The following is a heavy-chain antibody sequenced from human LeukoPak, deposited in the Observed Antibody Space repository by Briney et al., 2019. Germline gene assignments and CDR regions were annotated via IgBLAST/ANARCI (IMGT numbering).Heavy chain of an antibody. CDR3: AIYDFWSGYYTGSSSDY. V-gene: IGHV5-51*01. Sequence: GESLQISCKGSGYSFTSYWIGWVRQLPGKGLEWMGIIYPGDSDTRYSPSFQGQVTISADKSISTAYLQWSSLKASDTAMYYCAIYDFWSGYYTGSSSDYWGQGTLVTVSS. CDR2: IYPGDSDT. J-gene: IGHJ4*02. D-gene: IGHD3-3*01. CDR1: GYSFTSYW.